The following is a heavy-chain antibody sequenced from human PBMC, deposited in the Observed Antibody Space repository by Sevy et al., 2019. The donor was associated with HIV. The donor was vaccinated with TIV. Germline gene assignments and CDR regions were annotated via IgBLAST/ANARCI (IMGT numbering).Heavy chain of an antibody. V-gene: IGHV3-9*01. CDR1: GFDVSNNY. J-gene: IGHJ6*02. CDR3: AKDSKYYYDSSGYSYYGMDV. D-gene: IGHD3-22*01. Sequence: GGSLRLSCAASGFDVSNNYMSWVRQAPGKGLEWVSGLSWNSGSICYADSVKGRFTISRDNAKNSLYLQMNSLRAEDTALYYCAKDSKYYYDSSGYSYYGMDVWGQGTTVTVSS. CDR2: LSWNSGSI.